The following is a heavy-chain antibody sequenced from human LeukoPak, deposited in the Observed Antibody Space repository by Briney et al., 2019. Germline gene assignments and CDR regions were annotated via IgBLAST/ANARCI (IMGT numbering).Heavy chain of an antibody. CDR3: AKRASIAPFGAPDY. CDR2: IRYDGTDK. J-gene: IGHJ4*02. D-gene: IGHD6-6*01. V-gene: IGHV3-30*02. CDR1: GFIFSHYG. Sequence: PGGSLRLSCAASGFIFSHYGMHWVRQAPGKGLEWVAFIRYDGTDKYYADSVKGRFTISRDNSKNTLYLQMNSLRPEDAAVYYCAKRASIAPFGAPDYWGQGTLVSVSS.